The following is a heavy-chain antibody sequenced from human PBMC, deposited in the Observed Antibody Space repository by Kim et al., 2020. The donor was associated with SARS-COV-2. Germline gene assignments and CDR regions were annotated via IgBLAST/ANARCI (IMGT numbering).Heavy chain of an antibody. CDR3: ARFGEAYYYGMDV. V-gene: IGHV3-23*01. Sequence: GGSLRLSCAASGFTFSSYAMSWVRQAPGKGLEWVSAISGSGGSTYYADSVKGRFTISRDNSKNTLYLQMNSLRAEDTAVYYCARFGEAYYYGMDVWGQGTTVTVSS. D-gene: IGHD3-10*01. J-gene: IGHJ6*02. CDR2: ISGSGGST. CDR1: GFTFSSYA.